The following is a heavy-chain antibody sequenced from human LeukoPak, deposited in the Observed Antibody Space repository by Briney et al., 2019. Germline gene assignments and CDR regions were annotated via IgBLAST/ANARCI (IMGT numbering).Heavy chain of an antibody. CDR3: ARERSTTVNMYHFDS. Sequence: SETLSLTCTVSGASISNYYWNWIRQPAGKGLEWIGRIRISGSTNYNPSLKSRVTMSLDTSTNQFSLKLSSVTAADTAVYYCARERSTTVNMYHFDSWGQGTLVTVSS. CDR2: IRISGST. J-gene: IGHJ4*02. D-gene: IGHD4-11*01. CDR1: GASISNYY. V-gene: IGHV4-4*07.